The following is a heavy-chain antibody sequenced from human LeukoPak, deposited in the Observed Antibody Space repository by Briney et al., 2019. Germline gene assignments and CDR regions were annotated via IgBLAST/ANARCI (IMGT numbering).Heavy chain of an antibody. CDR3: ARDRRDV. V-gene: IGHV3-48*01. J-gene: IGHJ6*04. CDR2: ISNSSSTI. Sequence: GGSLRLSCAASGFTFSSYSMNWVRQAPGKGLEWVSYISNSSSTIYYADSVKGRFTISRDNAKNSLYLQMNGLRAEDTAVYYWARDRRDVWGKGTTVTVSS. CDR1: GFTFSSYS.